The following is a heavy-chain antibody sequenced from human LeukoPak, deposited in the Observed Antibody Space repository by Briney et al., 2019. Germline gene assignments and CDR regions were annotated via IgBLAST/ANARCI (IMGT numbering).Heavy chain of an antibody. CDR3: AGRTDV. Sequence: GGSLRLSCAASGFTFSGYPIHWVRQAPGKGLEWVAVISYDGSNKYYADSVKGRFTISRDNSNNTLFLQMNSLRVEDTAVYYCAGRTDVWGQGTTVTVSS. CDR1: GFTFSGYP. J-gene: IGHJ6*02. CDR2: ISYDGSNK. V-gene: IGHV3-30*14.